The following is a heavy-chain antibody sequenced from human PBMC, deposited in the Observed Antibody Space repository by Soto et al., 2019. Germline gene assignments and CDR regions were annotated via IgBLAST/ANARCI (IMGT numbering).Heavy chain of an antibody. D-gene: IGHD5-18*01. CDR1: GGTFSSYA. CDR2: IIPIFGTA. V-gene: IGHV1-69*13. Sequence: SVKVSCKASGGTFSSYAISWVRQAPGQGLEWMGGIIPIFGTANYAQKFQGRVTITADESTSTAYMELSSLRSEDTAVYYCARLVCGYSYGCNYWGQGTLVTVSS. CDR3: ARLVCGYSYGCNY. J-gene: IGHJ4*02.